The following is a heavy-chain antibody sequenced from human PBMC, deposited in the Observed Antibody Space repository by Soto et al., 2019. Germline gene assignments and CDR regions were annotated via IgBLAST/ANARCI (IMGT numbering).Heavy chain of an antibody. CDR2: MHRGGTT. CDR3: ARVNTTLVDHFDC. V-gene: IGHV3-53*01. CDR1: GSSVSAIS. Sequence: PGGSLRLSCVVSGSSVSAISIFWVRQATGKGLEWVSLMHRGGTTDNADSVKGRFTTSRDKSKNTLYLHMNGLRVEDTAVYYCARVNTTLVDHFDCWGQGTLVTVSS. D-gene: IGHD5-18*01. J-gene: IGHJ4*02.